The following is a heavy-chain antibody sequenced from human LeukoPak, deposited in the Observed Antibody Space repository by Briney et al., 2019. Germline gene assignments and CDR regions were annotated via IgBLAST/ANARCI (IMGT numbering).Heavy chain of an antibody. J-gene: IGHJ4*02. Sequence: ASVKVSCKASGGTFSSYAISWVRQAPGQGLEWMGGIIPIFGTANYAQKFRGRVTITADESTSTAYMELSSLRSEDTAVYYCASTDREGSYYWTWDYWGQGTLVTVSS. CDR3: ASTDREGSYYWTWDY. CDR1: GGTFSSYA. D-gene: IGHD3-10*01. CDR2: IIPIFGTA. V-gene: IGHV1-69*13.